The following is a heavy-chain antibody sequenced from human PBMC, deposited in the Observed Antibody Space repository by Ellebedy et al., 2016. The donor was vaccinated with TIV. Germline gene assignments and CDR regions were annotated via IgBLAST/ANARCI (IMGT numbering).Heavy chain of an antibody. J-gene: IGHJ4*02. CDR2: MHPKSGNT. CDR3: ARGVRIVVEPADY. Sequence: ASVKVSCXASGYTFTDYIIHWVRQAPGQGLEWVGWMHPKSGNTGCIQRFQGRVTMSRDTSITTVYMDLSRLRSDDTAVYYCARGVRIVVEPADYWGQGTLVTVSS. V-gene: IGHV1-2*02. CDR1: GYTFTDYI. D-gene: IGHD2-2*01.